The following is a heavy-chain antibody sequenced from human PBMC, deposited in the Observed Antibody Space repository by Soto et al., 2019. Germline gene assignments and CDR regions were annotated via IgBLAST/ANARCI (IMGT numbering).Heavy chain of an antibody. V-gene: IGHV4-31*03. Sequence: SETLSLTCTVSGGSISSGGYYWSWIRQRPGKGLEWIGYIYYSGSTYYNPSLKSRVTISVDTSKNQFSLKLSSVTAADTAVYYCARDHPPPVGYSYGLDPWGQGTLVTVSS. CDR1: GGSISSGGYY. CDR3: ARDHPPPVGYSYGLDP. CDR2: IYYSGST. J-gene: IGHJ5*02. D-gene: IGHD5-18*01.